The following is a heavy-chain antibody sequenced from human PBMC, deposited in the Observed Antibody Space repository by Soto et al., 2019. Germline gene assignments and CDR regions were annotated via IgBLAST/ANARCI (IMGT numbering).Heavy chain of an antibody. CDR1: GFAFSRHR. CDR2: ISGTGSLT. Sequence: PGGSLRLSCAASGFAFSRHRMSWVRQAPERGLEWVSGISGTGSLTYNADSVKGRFTISRDNAKNSLYLEMNSLRAEDTALYYCARRSFGSSRSFEIWGQGTMVTVSS. J-gene: IGHJ3*02. D-gene: IGHD6-6*01. V-gene: IGHV3-21*04. CDR3: ARRSFGSSRSFEI.